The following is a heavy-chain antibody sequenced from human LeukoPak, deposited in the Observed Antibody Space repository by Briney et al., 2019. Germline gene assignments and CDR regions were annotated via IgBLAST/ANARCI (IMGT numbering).Heavy chain of an antibody. CDR2: ISWDGGST. V-gene: IGHV3-43*01. CDR3: AKGSDRPSSGYYLGELDY. J-gene: IGHJ4*02. Sequence: GGSLRLSCAASGFTFDDYTMHWVRQAPGKGLEWVPLISWDGGSTYYADSVKGRFTISRDNSKNSLYLQMNSLRTEDTALYYCAKGSDRPSSGYYLGELDYWGQGTLVTVSS. CDR1: GFTFDDYT. D-gene: IGHD3-22*01.